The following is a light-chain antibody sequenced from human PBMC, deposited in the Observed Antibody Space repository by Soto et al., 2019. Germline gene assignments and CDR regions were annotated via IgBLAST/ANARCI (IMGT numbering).Light chain of an antibody. V-gene: IGLV2-14*01. CDR3: CSYTDIALDVV. J-gene: IGLJ2*01. Sequence: QSALTQPASVSGSPGQSITISCTGTSSDIGDYDYVSWYQHLPGKAPKLLIFDVTHRPSGVSDRFSGSMSGNTASLTISGVRPEDEADYYCCSYTDIALDVVFGGGTKLTVL. CDR1: SSDIGDYDY. CDR2: DVT.